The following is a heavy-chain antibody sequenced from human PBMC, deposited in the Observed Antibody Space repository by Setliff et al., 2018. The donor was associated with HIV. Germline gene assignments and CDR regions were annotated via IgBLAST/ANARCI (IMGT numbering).Heavy chain of an antibody. CDR1: GYTFTSYG. V-gene: IGHV1-18*01. D-gene: IGHD2-8*01. J-gene: IGHJ4*02. Sequence: VASVKVSCKASGYTFTSYGISWVRQAPGQGLEWMGWISAYNGDTNYAQKFQGRVTMTTDTSTSTAYMELRSLRSDDTAAYYCAREKYGDKFDYWGQGTMVTVSS. CDR3: AREKYGDKFDY. CDR2: ISAYNGDT.